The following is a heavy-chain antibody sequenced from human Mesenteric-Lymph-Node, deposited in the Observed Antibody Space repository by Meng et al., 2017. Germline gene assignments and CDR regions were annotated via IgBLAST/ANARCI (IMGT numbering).Heavy chain of an antibody. CDR2: MNPNSGNT. J-gene: IGHJ4*02. Sequence: ASVKVSCKASGYTFTRYGISWVRQAPGQGLEWMGWMNPNSGNTGYAQKFQGRVTMTRNTSISTAYMELSSLRSEDTAVYYCARGLSPYYDILTGYYIVRPFDYWGQGTLVTVSS. V-gene: IGHV1-8*01. CDR1: GYTFTRYG. D-gene: IGHD3-9*01. CDR3: ARGLSPYYDILTGYYIVRPFDY.